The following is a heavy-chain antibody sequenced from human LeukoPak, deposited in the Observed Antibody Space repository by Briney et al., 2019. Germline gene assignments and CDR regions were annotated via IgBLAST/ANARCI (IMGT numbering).Heavy chain of an antibody. CDR3: ARVVPAGSNGFDP. Sequence: SQTLSLTCTVSGGSISSGDYYWSWIRQPPGKGLEWIGYIYGSGSTYYNPSFKSRVTISVDTSKKQFSLKLSSVTAADTAVYYCARVVPAGSNGFDPWGQGTPVTVSS. CDR1: GGSISSGDYY. J-gene: IGHJ5*02. D-gene: IGHD6-13*01. V-gene: IGHV4-30-4*01. CDR2: IYGSGST.